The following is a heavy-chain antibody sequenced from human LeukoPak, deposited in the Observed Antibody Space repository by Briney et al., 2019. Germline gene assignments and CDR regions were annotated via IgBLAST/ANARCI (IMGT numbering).Heavy chain of an antibody. Sequence: GESLKISCKASNYNFPNYWIGWVRQVPGKGLEWMGIIYPVGSETIYNPSFEGQVTISVDKSTSTAYLQWSTLKTSDTAIYYCARRIYTSVWFDPWGQGTLVSVSS. CDR3: ARRIYTSVWFDP. D-gene: IGHD2-15*01. J-gene: IGHJ5*02. CDR1: NYNFPNYW. V-gene: IGHV5-51*01. CDR2: IYPVGSET.